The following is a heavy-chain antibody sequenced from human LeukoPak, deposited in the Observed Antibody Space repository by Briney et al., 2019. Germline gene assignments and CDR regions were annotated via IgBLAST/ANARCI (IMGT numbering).Heavy chain of an antibody. CDR1: GFTFSSYG. CDR2: ISYDGSNK. V-gene: IGHV3-30*18. Sequence: PGRSLRLSCAASGFTFSSYGMHWVRQAPGKGLEWVAVISYDGSNKYYADSVKGRFTISRDNSKNTLYLQMNSLRAEDTAVYYCAKDGGYDLALNYYGMDVWGQGTTVTVSS. J-gene: IGHJ6*02. D-gene: IGHD5-12*01. CDR3: AKDGGYDLALNYYGMDV.